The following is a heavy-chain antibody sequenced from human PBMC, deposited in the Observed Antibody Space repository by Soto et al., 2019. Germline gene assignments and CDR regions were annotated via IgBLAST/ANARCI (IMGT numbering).Heavy chain of an antibody. CDR3: ARYYYGSGSYSYFAY. Sequence: QVQLQESGPGLVKPSQTLSLTCTVSGGSINSAGYYWTWVRQLPGKGLEWIGYIYYSGSTYYNPSLKSRLTISIDTSKNQFSLRLTSVTAADTAVYYCARYYYGSGSYSYFAYWGQGTLVAVSS. D-gene: IGHD3-10*01. V-gene: IGHV4-31*03. J-gene: IGHJ4*02. CDR1: GGSINSAGYY. CDR2: IYYSGST.